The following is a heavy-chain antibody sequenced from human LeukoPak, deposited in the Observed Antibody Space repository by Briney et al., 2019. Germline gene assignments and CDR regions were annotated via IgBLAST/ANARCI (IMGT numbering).Heavy chain of an antibody. Sequence: GGSLRLSCAASGFTFSSYAMSWVRQAPGKGLEWVSGISGSGGTTYYADSVKGRFTISRDNSKNTLYLQMNSLRAEDTAMYYCARDSRRYFDWLSGSVDYWGQGTLVTVSS. J-gene: IGHJ4*02. CDR1: GFTFSSYA. CDR3: ARDSRRYFDWLSGSVDY. CDR2: ISGSGGTT. D-gene: IGHD3-9*01. V-gene: IGHV3-23*01.